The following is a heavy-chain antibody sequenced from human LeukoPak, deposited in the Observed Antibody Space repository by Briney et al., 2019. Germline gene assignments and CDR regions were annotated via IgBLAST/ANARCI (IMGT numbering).Heavy chain of an antibody. V-gene: IGHV1-2*02. D-gene: IGHD3-3*01. J-gene: IGHJ6*02. Sequence: ASVKVSCKASGYTFTGYYMHWVRQAPGQGLEWMGWISPNSGGTNYAQKFQGRVTMTRDTSISTAYMELSRLRSDDTAVYYCARAYDFWSGYIRYYYYYGMDVWGQGTTVTVSS. CDR1: GYTFTGYY. CDR3: ARAYDFWSGYIRYYYYYGMDV. CDR2: ISPNSGGT.